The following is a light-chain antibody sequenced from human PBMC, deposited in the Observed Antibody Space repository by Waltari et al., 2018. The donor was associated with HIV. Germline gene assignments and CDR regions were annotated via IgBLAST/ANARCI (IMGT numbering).Light chain of an antibody. V-gene: IGKV1-27*01. CDR3: QKYNSAPRT. CDR2: AAS. CDR1: QGIGHS. J-gene: IGKJ1*01. Sequence: DVLMTQSPSSLSASVGERVAITCRASQGIGHSLAWYQHKPGKAPKLLIYAASTLQSGVPSRFSGSGSGTHFTLTISSLQPEDIATYYCQKYNSAPRTFGQGTKVEFK.